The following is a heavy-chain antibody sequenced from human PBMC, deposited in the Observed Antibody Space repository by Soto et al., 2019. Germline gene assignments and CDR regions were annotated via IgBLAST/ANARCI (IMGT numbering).Heavy chain of an antibody. CDR2: ISAYNGNT. CDR3: ARDPNPYCSSTSCYAGVY. Sequence: QFQLVQSGAEVKKPGASVKVSCKASGYTFTSYGISWVRQAPGQGLEWMGWISAYNGNTNYAQKLQGRVTMTTDTSTSTAYMELRSLRSDDTAVYYCARDPNPYCSSTSCYAGVYWGQGTLVTVSS. CDR1: GYTFTSYG. D-gene: IGHD2-2*01. V-gene: IGHV1-18*01. J-gene: IGHJ4*02.